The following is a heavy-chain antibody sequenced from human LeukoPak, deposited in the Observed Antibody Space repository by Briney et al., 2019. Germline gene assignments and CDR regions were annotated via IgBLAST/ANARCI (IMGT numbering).Heavy chain of an antibody. CDR1: GFTFSIYG. V-gene: IGHV3-64*04. D-gene: IGHD6-19*01. CDR3: ARDLGGSGWYTPSFDY. Sequence: GGSLRLSCSASGFTFSIYGFYWVRQAPGKGLEYVSAINSDGHRTYYADSVKGRFTISRDNAKNSLYLQMNSLRAEDTAVYYCARDLGGSGWYTPSFDYWGQGTLVTVSS. CDR2: INSDGHRT. J-gene: IGHJ4*02.